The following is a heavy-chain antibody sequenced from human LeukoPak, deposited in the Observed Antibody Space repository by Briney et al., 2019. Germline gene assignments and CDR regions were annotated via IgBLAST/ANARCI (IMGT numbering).Heavy chain of an antibody. CDR2: IHPQESDT. D-gene: IGHD3-3*01. CDR3: ARGRQYDFWAARGLDY. V-gene: IGHV5-51*01. Sequence: PGESLKISCKTSGYKFTNYWIGWVRQMPGKGLEWVGIIHPQESDTKYGPSFQGQVTISVDKSIFTAYLQWSGLKESDTAMYYCARGRQYDFWAARGLDYWGQGTLVTVSS. CDR1: GYKFTNYW. J-gene: IGHJ4*02.